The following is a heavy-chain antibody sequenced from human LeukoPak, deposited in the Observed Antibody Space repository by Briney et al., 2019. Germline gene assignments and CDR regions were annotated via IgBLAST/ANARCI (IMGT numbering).Heavy chain of an antibody. Sequence: PMASVKVSCKASGGTFSTSTISWVRQAPGQGLEWMGRITPILGIPNYAQKFQGRVTMTRDTSTSTVYMELSSLRSEDTAVYYCARELATNFGYSSSLDYWGQGTLVTVSS. D-gene: IGHD6-13*01. J-gene: IGHJ4*02. CDR1: GGTFSTST. CDR2: ITPILGIP. CDR3: ARELATNFGYSSSLDY. V-gene: IGHV1-69*04.